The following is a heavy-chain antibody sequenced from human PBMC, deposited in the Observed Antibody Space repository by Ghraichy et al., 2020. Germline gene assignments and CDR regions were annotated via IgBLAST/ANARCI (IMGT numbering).Heavy chain of an antibody. J-gene: IGHJ2*01. CDR3: ARDSGPFYDRDWYFDL. V-gene: IGHV3-53*01. D-gene: IGHD3-3*01. Sequence: GGSLRLSCAASGFTVSSNYMSWVRQAPGKGLEWVSVIYSGGSTYYADSVKGRFTISRDNSKNTLYLQMNSLRAEDTAVYYCARDSGPFYDRDWYFDLWGRGTLVTVSS. CDR2: IYSGGST. CDR1: GFTVSSNY.